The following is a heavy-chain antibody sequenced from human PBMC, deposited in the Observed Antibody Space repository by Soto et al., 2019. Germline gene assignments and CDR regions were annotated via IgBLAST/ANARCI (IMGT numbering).Heavy chain of an antibody. CDR1: GGSISSDY. J-gene: IGHJ6*02. V-gene: IGHV4-59*01. D-gene: IGHD2-15*01. Sequence: QVQLQESGPALVKPSETLSLTCSVSGGSISSDYWSCIRPPPGKGLEWIGYIYYTGSTNYNPALKSRVTISVDTSKNQFSLNLRSVTAADTAVYYCARALRGVVVVAAREMDVWGQGTTVTVS. CDR3: ARALRGVVVVAAREMDV. CDR2: IYYTGST.